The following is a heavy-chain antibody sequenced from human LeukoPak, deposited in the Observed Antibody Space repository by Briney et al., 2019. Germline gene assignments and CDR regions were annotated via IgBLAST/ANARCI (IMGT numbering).Heavy chain of an antibody. CDR2: VDRTESA. CDR3: ARGLKYYTTSGRLGY. V-gene: IGHV4-34*01. D-gene: IGHD3-22*01. Sequence: PSETLSLTCDVYGGFFSGYYWNWIRQPPGKGLEWIGGVDRTESANYNPSLKSRVVISVDMSKNQFSLKLSSVTAADTGVYYCARGLKYYTTSGRLGYWGQGTLVTVSS. J-gene: IGHJ4*02. CDR1: GGFFSGYY.